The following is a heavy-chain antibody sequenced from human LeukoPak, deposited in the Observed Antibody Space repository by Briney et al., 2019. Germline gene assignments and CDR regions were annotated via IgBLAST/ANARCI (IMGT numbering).Heavy chain of an antibody. CDR3: ARGGSYYGSGSRY. CDR2: MNPNSGNT. Sequence: ASVKVSCKASGYTFTSYDINWVRQATGQGLEWMGWMNPNSGNTNYAQKFQGRVTMTRDTSISTAYMELSRLRSDDTAVYYCARGGSYYGSGSRYWGQGTLVTVSS. CDR1: GYTFTSYD. D-gene: IGHD3-10*01. V-gene: IGHV1-8*01. J-gene: IGHJ4*02.